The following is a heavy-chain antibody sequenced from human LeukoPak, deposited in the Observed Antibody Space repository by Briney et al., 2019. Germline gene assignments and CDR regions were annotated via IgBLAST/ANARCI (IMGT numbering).Heavy chain of an antibody. J-gene: IGHJ4*02. CDR1: GYSFTSYW. V-gene: IGHV5-10-1*01. CDR3: ARGAYRLGYCSGGSCYDY. CDR2: IDPSDSYT. Sequence: GESLNISCKGSGYSFTSYWISWVRQIPGKGLEWMGRIDPSDSYTNYSPSFQGHVTISADKSISTAYLQWSSLKASDTAMYYCARGAYRLGYCSGGSCYDYWGQGTLVTVSS. D-gene: IGHD2-15*01.